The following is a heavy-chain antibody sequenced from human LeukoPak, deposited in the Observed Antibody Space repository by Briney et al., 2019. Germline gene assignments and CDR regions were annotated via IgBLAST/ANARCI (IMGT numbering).Heavy chain of an antibody. CDR3: ARDRTRYGDYAVL. Sequence: GGSLRLSCAASGFTVSSNYMSWVSQAPGKGLEWVSVIYSGDSTYYADSVKGRITISRDNSKNTLYFQMNSLRAADTAVYYCARDRTRYGDYAVLWGQGTLVTVSS. CDR2: IYSGDST. J-gene: IGHJ4*02. V-gene: IGHV3-53*01. D-gene: IGHD4-17*01. CDR1: GFTVSSNY.